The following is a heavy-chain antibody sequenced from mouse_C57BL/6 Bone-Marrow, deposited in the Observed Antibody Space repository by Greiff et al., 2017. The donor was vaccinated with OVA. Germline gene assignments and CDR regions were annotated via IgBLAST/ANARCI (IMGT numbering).Heavy chain of an antibody. CDR2: IDPSDSYT. Sequence: QVQLQQPGAELVKPGASVKLSCKASGYTFTSYWMQWVTQRPGQGLEWIGEIDPSDSYTNYNQKFKGKATLTVDTSSSTAYMQLSSLTSEDSAVYYCARGIYYGNYVWFAYWGQGTLVTVSA. J-gene: IGHJ3*01. CDR1: GYTFTSYW. CDR3: ARGIYYGNYVWFAY. V-gene: IGHV1-50*01. D-gene: IGHD2-1*01.